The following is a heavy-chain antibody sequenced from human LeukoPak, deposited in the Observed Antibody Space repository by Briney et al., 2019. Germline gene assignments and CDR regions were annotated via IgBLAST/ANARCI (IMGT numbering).Heavy chain of an antibody. Sequence: SETLSLTCTVSGGSISRSIYYWGWIRRPPGKGLEWIGSIYYSGSTYYNPSLNSRVTISVDTSKNQFSLKLSSVTAADTAMYYCARVSGYDWESFYDYWGQGSLVTVSS. CDR2: IYYSGST. D-gene: IGHD5-12*01. V-gene: IGHV4-39*07. CDR3: ARVSGYDWESFYDY. CDR1: GGSISRSIYY. J-gene: IGHJ4*02.